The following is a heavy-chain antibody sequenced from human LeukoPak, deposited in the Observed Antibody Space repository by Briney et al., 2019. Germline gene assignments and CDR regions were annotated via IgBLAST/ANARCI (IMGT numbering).Heavy chain of an antibody. CDR2: IYIDSGDT. Sequence: GASVKASCKASGYFFSGYHVHWVRQAPGQGVDWMGRIYIDSGDTNYAQKFQGRVTMTRDTSISTAYMELSSLTSDDTAVYYCAGLGSTMEGRIDPWGQGTPVTVSS. CDR1: GYFFSGYH. V-gene: IGHV1-2*02. D-gene: IGHD3-10*01. J-gene: IGHJ5*02. CDR3: AGLGSTMEGRIDP.